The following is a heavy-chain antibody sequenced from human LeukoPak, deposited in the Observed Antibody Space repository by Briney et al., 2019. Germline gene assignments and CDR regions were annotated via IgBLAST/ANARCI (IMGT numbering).Heavy chain of an antibody. J-gene: IGHJ5*02. CDR1: GGSISTYY. V-gene: IGHV4-59*12. CDR2: IYYTGST. D-gene: IGHD6-13*01. Sequence: SSETLSLTCTVSGGSISTYYWSWIRQPPGKGLEWIGHIYYTGSTNYNPSLKSRVTISVDTSKNQFSLKLSSVAAADTAVYYCARDPTAAGKGAWFDPWGQGTLVTVSS. CDR3: ARDPTAAGKGAWFDP.